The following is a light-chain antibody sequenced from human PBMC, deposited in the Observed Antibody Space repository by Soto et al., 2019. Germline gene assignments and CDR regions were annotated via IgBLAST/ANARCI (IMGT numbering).Light chain of an antibody. CDR3: CSYAGSSTV. Sequence: QSALTQPASVSGSPGQSITISCPGTSSDVGSYNLVSWYQQHPGKAPKLMIYEVSKRPSGVSNRFSGSKSGNTASLTISGLQAEDEADYYCCSYAGSSTVFGGGTQLTVL. CDR2: EVS. V-gene: IGLV2-23*02. CDR1: SSDVGSYNL. J-gene: IGLJ3*02.